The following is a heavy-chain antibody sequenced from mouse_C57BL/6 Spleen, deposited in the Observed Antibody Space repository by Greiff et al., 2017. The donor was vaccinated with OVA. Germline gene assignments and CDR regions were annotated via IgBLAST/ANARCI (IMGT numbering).Heavy chain of an antibody. CDR2: IDPSDSST. D-gene: IGHD3-2*02. J-gene: IGHJ2*01. Sequence: QVQLQQPGAELVKPGASVKLSCKASGYTFTSYWMQWVKQRPGQGLEWIGEIDPSDSSTNYNQKFKGKATLTVDTSSSTAYMQLSSLTSEDSAVYYCARGTAQAKGYWGQGTTLTVSS. CDR3: ARGTAQAKGY. V-gene: IGHV1-50*01. CDR1: GYTFTSYW.